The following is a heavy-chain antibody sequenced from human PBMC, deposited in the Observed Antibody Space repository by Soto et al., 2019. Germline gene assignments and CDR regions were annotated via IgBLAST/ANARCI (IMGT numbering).Heavy chain of an antibody. J-gene: IGHJ4*02. CDR3: ARDRGSDDPIDY. Sequence: QVQLVESGGGVVQPGRSLRLSCGASGFTLSSYGMHWVRQAQGKGLEWVAVIWHDGSNKYYADSMKGRFTISRDNSKNTLYLQMNNLRVEDTAVYYCARDRGSDDPIDYWGQGTLVTVSS. V-gene: IGHV3-33*01. CDR1: GFTLSSYG. D-gene: IGHD2-21*01. CDR2: IWHDGSNK.